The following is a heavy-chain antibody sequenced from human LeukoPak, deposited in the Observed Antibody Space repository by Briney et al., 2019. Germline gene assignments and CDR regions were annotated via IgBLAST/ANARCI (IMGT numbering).Heavy chain of an antibody. D-gene: IGHD2-2*01. J-gene: IGHJ4*02. Sequence: VASVKVSCKASGYTFTSYDINWVRQATGQGLEWMGWMNPNSGNTGYAQKFQGRVTMTRNTSISTVYMELSSLRSEDTAVYYCASLAGYCSSTSCYGRYAADFDYWGQGTLVTVSS. CDR3: ASLAGYCSSTSCYGRYAADFDY. CDR1: GYTFTSYD. V-gene: IGHV1-8*01. CDR2: MNPNSGNT.